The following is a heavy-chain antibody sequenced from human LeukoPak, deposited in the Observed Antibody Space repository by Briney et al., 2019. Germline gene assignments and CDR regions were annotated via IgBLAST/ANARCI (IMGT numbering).Heavy chain of an antibody. CDR3: ARQALYCGGDCYIDY. CDR2: IYPGDSDT. J-gene: IGHJ4*02. D-gene: IGHD2-21*02. Sequence: GESLKISCQGSGYSFTSYWIGWVRQMPGKGLECMGIIYPGDSDTRYSPTFQGQVTISADKSISTAYLQWSSLKASDTAIYYCARQALYCGGDCYIDYWGQGTLVTVSS. CDR1: GYSFTSYW. V-gene: IGHV5-51*01.